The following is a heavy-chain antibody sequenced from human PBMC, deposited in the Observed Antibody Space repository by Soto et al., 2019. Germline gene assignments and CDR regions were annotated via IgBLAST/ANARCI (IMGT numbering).Heavy chain of an antibody. CDR3: ARDGAEMMGTNYDYYYGMDV. CDR1: GFTFSSYS. CDR2: ISSSSSYI. J-gene: IGHJ6*02. V-gene: IGHV3-21*01. D-gene: IGHD1-1*01. Sequence: EVQLVESGGGLVKPGGSLRLSCAASGFTFSSYSMNWVRQAPGKGLEWVSSISSSSSYIYYADSVKGRFTISRDNAKNSLYLQMNSLRAEDTAVYYCARDGAEMMGTNYDYYYGMDVWGQGTTVTVSS.